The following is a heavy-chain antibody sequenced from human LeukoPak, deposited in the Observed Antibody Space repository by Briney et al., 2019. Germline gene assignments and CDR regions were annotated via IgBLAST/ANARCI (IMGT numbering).Heavy chain of an antibody. V-gene: IGHV4-59*01. Sequence: PSETLSLTYTVSGDSISSYYWSWIRQPPGKGLEWIGYIYYSGSTNYNPSLKSRVTISVDTSKNQFSLKLTSVTAADTAVYYCAREGAGATPIFDYWGQGTLVTVSS. CDR3: AREGAGATPIFDY. D-gene: IGHD1-26*01. CDR1: GDSISSYY. CDR2: IYYSGST. J-gene: IGHJ4*02.